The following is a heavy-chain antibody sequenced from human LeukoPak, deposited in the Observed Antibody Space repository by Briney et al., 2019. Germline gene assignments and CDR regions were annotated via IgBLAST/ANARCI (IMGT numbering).Heavy chain of an antibody. J-gene: IGHJ4*02. D-gene: IGHD1-1*01. CDR1: EFSASNYW. CDR3: ARVTTNGYFEY. V-gene: IGHV3-7*04. CDR2: IKQDGSQE. Sequence: GGSLRLSCVVSEFSASNYWMSWVRQAPGKGLEWVANIKQDGSQENYVDSVKGRFTISRDNAKNSLYLQMNSLRVEDTAVYFCARVTTNGYFEYWGQGSLVTVSP.